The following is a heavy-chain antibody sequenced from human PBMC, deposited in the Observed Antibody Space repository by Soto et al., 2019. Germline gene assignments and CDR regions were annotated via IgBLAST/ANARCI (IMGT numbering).Heavy chain of an antibody. CDR3: ARMARYCSGFDY. D-gene: IGHD6-19*01. CDR2: IYYSGST. J-gene: IGHJ4*02. Sequence: PSETLSLTCTVSGGSISSYYWSWIRQPPGKGLGWIGYIYYSGSTNYNPSLKSRVTISVDTSKNQFSLKLSSVTAADTAVYYCARMARYCSGFDYWGQGTPVTVSS. V-gene: IGHV4-59*01. CDR1: GGSISSYY.